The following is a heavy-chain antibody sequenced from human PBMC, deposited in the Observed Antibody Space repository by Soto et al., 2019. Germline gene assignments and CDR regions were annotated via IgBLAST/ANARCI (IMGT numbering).Heavy chain of an antibody. CDR1: GFTFSSSA. V-gene: IGHV3-30-3*01. D-gene: IGHD3-3*01. CDR2: MSYDGSDN. J-gene: IGHJ6*02. Sequence: GGSLRLSCAASGFTFSSSAMHWVRQAPGKGLEWVAVMSYDGSDNYYADSVKGRFTISRDNSKNTLDLQMNSLRAEDTAVYFCAKDRERFLEWSIMDVWGQGTTVTVSS. CDR3: AKDRERFLEWSIMDV.